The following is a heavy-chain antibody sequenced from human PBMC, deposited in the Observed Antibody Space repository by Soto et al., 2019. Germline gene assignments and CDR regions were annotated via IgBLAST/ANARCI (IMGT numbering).Heavy chain of an antibody. V-gene: IGHV3-21*01. Sequence: PGGSLRLSCAASGFTFSSYSMNWVRQAPGKGLEWVSSISSSSSYIYYADSVKGRFTISRDNAKNSLYLQMNSLRAEDTAVYYCARDSVEMATTYYYYYGMDVWGQGTTVTVSS. CDR2: ISSSSSYI. CDR3: ARDSVEMATTYYYYYGMDV. CDR1: GFTFSSYS. J-gene: IGHJ6*02. D-gene: IGHD5-12*01.